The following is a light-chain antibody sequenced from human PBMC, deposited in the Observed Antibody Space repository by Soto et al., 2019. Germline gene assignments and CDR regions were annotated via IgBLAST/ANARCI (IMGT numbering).Light chain of an antibody. V-gene: IGLV2-14*01. CDR3: SSYTSSSPYV. Sequence: QSALTQPASVSGSPGQSITISCTGTSSDVGAYNYVSWYQHHPGKAPKLMVYEIYNRPSGVSSRFSGSKSGNTASLTISGLQAEDEADYYCSSYTSSSPYVFGTGTKVTVL. J-gene: IGLJ1*01. CDR1: SSDVGAYNY. CDR2: EIY.